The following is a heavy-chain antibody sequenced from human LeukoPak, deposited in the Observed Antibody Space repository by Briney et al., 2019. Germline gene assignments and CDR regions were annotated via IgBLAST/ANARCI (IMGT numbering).Heavy chain of an antibody. CDR1: GYTLTSYY. CDR3: AREPYHYGENLDY. CDR2: INPSGGST. D-gene: IGHD4-17*01. J-gene: IGHJ4*02. Sequence: ASVKVSCKASGYTLTSYYMHWVRQAPGQGLEWMGIINPSGGSTSYAQKFPGRVTITSDTTPSTVYMELSSLRTEDTAVYYCAREPYHYGENLDYWGQGTLVTVSS. V-gene: IGHV1-46*01.